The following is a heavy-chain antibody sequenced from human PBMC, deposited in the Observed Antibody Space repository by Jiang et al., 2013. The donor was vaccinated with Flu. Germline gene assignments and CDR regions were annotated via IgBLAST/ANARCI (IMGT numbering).Heavy chain of an antibody. Sequence: LLKPSETLSLTCAVYGGSFSGYYWSWIRQSPGKGLEWIGEINHSGSTNYNPSLKSRVTISVDTSKKQFYLKLRSVTAADTAVYYCASREFSSSLGYKYAMDVWDKGTTVTVSS. J-gene: IGHJ6*04. CDR3: ASREFSSSLGYKYAMDV. V-gene: IGHV4-34*01. CDR2: INHSGST. CDR1: GGSFSGYY. D-gene: IGHD1-1*01.